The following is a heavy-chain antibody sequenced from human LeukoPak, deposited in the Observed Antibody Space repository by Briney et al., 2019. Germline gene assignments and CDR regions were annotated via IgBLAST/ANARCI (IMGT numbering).Heavy chain of an antibody. J-gene: IGHJ4*02. Sequence: GGSLRLSCAASGFAVSSNYMNWVRQAPGKGLEWVAVISYDGSNKYYADSVKGRFTISRDNSKNTLYLQMNSLRAEDTAVYYCARQGSSGWYVVLDYWGQGTLVTVSS. D-gene: IGHD6-19*01. V-gene: IGHV3-30-3*01. CDR1: GFAVSSNY. CDR3: ARQGSSGWYVVLDY. CDR2: ISYDGSNK.